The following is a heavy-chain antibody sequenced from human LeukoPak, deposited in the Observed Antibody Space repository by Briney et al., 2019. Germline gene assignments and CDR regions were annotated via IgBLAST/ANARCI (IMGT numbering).Heavy chain of an antibody. CDR2: INHSGST. CDR3: ARLGYYDSSATIDY. J-gene: IGHJ4*02. D-gene: IGHD3-22*01. Sequence: SETLSLTCTVSGGSISSYYWSWIRQPPGEGLEWIGEINHSGSTNYNPSLKSRVTISVDTSKNQFSLKLSSVTAADTAVYYCARLGYYDSSATIDYWGQGTLVTVSS. V-gene: IGHV4-34*01. CDR1: GGSISSYY.